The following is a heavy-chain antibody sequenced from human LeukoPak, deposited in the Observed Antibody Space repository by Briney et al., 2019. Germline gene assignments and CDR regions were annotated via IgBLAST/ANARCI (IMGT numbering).Heavy chain of an antibody. D-gene: IGHD6-19*01. CDR1: GYTFTGYY. CDR2: INPNSGST. Sequence: ASVKVSCKASGYTFTGYYMHWVRQAPGQGLERMGWINPNSGSTNYAQKFQGRVAMTRDTSISTAYMELTRLRSDDTAVYYCARLERSGPNYWGQGTLVTVSS. V-gene: IGHV1-2*02. J-gene: IGHJ4*02. CDR3: ARLERSGPNY.